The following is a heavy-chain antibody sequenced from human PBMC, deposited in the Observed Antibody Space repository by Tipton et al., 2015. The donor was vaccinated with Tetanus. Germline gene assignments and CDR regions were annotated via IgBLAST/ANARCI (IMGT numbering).Heavy chain of an antibody. V-gene: IGHV4-61*01. CDR2: IYYSGST. Sequence: LRLSCTVSGGSVSSGSYYWSWIRQPPGKGLEWIGYIYYSGSTNYNPSLKSRVTISVDTSKNQFSLKLSSVTAADTAVYYCARDKASRYSSGWFDYWGQGTLVTVSS. CDR1: GGSVSSGSYY. D-gene: IGHD6-19*01. J-gene: IGHJ4*02. CDR3: ARDKASRYSSGWFDY.